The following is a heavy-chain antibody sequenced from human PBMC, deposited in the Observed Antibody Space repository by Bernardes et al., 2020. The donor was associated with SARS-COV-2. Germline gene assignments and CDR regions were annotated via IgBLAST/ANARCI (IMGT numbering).Heavy chain of an antibody. CDR3: ARDMYHQQVGREEYYYYYGMDV. J-gene: IGHJ6*02. Sequence: GGSLRLSCAASGFTFSDYYMSWIRQAPGKGLEWVSYISSSGSTIYYADSVKGRFTISRDNAKNSLYLQMNSLRAEDTAVYYCARDMYHQQVGREEYYYYYGMDVWGQGTTVTVSS. CDR2: ISSSGSTI. CDR1: GFTFSDYY. V-gene: IGHV3-11*01. D-gene: IGHD6-13*01.